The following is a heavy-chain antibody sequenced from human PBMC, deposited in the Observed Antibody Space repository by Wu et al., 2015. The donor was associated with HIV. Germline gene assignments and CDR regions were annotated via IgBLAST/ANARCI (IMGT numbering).Heavy chain of an antibody. CDR1: GYTFPGYY. J-gene: IGHJ4*02. CDR2: INPKSGDS. CDR3: ARGRGWHYDAFEY. V-gene: IGHV1-2*02. D-gene: IGHD3-22*01. Sequence: QVQLVQSGAEVKKPGASMKVSCRASGYTFPGYYIHWVRQAPGQGLEWVGWINPKSGDSKPSQKFQDRVTMTRDTSISTAFMELGRLTSDDTAVYYCARGRGWHYDAFEYWGQGSLVTVSS.